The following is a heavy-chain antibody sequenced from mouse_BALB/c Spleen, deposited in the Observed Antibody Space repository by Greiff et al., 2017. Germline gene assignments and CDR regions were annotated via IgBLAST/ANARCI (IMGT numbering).Heavy chain of an antibody. CDR2: IDPENGNT. CDR3: AYRYEYYAMDY. CDR1: GFNIKDYY. V-gene: IGHV14-1*02. J-gene: IGHJ4*01. Sequence: EVQLQQSGAELVRPGALVKLSCKASGFNIKDYYMHWVKQRPEQGLEWIGWIDPENGNTIYDPKFQGKASIIADTSSNTAYLQLSSLTSEDTAVYYGAYRYEYYAMDYWGQGTSVTVSS. D-gene: IGHD2-14*01.